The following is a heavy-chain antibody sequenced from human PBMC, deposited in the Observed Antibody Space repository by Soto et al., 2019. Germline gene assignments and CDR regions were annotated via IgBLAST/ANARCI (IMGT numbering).Heavy chain of an antibody. D-gene: IGHD3-3*01. CDR2: IVVGSGNT. V-gene: IGHV1-58*01. CDR1: GFTFTSSA. Sequence: SVKVSCKASGFTFTSSAVQWVRQARGQRLEWIGWIVVGSGNTNYAQKFQERVTITRDMSTSTAYMELSSLRSEDTAVYYCAAYYDFWGESYYYYGMDVWGQGTTVTVSS. CDR3: AAYYDFWGESYYYYGMDV. J-gene: IGHJ6*02.